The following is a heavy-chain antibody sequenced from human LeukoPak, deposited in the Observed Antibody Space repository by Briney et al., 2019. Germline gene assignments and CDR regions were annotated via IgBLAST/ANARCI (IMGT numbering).Heavy chain of an antibody. Sequence: ASVKVSCKASGYTFTRYYIHWVRQAPGHEVEWMGRINPNSGGTNYAQKVQDRVTMTRDTSISTAYMQLSSLRSDDTAVYYCTRDGSRDVGVFDHWGQGTLVTVSS. CDR2: INPNSGGT. D-gene: IGHD1-26*01. V-gene: IGHV1-2*06. J-gene: IGHJ4*02. CDR3: TRDGSRDVGVFDH. CDR1: GYTFTRYY.